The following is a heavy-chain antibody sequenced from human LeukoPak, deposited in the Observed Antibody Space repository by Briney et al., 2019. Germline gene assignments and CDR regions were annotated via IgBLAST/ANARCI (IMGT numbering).Heavy chain of an antibody. CDR3: ATDVSIFGVGGVDYYYYGMDV. D-gene: IGHD3-3*01. CDR2: FDPEDGET. CDR1: GYTLTELS. V-gene: IGHV1-24*01. Sequence: ASVKVSCKVSGYTLTELSMHWVRQAPGKGLEWMGGFDPEDGETIYAQKFQGRVTMTEDTSTDTAYMELSSLRSEDTAVYYCATDVSIFGVGGVDYYYYGMDVWGQGTTVTVSS. J-gene: IGHJ6*02.